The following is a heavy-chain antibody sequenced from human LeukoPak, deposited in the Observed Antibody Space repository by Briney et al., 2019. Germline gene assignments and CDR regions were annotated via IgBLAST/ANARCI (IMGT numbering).Heavy chain of an antibody. CDR3: ARECGPTTINDY. CDR1: GDSVSSSSAT. CDR2: TYYRSRWYN. V-gene: IGHV6-1*01. Sequence: SQTLSLTCAISGDSVSSSSATWNWIRQPPPRGLEWLGRTYYRSRWYNDYAVSVKSRITINPDTSKNQFSLKLNSVTPEDTAVFYCARECGPTTINDYWGQGTLVTVSS. J-gene: IGHJ4*02. D-gene: IGHD1-14*01.